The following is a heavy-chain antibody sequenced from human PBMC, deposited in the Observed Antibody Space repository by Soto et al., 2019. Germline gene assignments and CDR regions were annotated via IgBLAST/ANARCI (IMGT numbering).Heavy chain of an antibody. CDR2: IYPGDSDT. CDR3: ARLKRDGHNYSPLYY. Sequence: EVQLVQSGAEVKKPGESLKISCKGSGYTFTSYWIGWVRQMPGKGLEWMGIIYPGDSDTRYSPSFQGQVTISADKSISTAYLQWSSLKASDTAMYYCARLKRDGHNYSPLYYWGQGTLVTVSS. D-gene: IGHD5-12*01. V-gene: IGHV5-51*03. CDR1: GYTFTSYW. J-gene: IGHJ4*02.